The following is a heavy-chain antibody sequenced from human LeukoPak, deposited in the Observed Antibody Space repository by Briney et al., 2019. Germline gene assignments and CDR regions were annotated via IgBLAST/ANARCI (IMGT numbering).Heavy chain of an antibody. V-gene: IGHV1-2*06. CDR1: GGTFSSYV. D-gene: IGHD3-22*01. J-gene: IGHJ4*02. CDR2: INPNSGGT. CDR3: ALATYYYDSSGYPFDY. Sequence: ASVKVSCKASGGTFSSYVISWVRQAPGQGLEWMGRINPNSGGTNYAQKFQGRVTMTRDTSISTAYMELSRLRSDDTAVYYCALATYYYDSSGYPFDYWGQGTLVTVSS.